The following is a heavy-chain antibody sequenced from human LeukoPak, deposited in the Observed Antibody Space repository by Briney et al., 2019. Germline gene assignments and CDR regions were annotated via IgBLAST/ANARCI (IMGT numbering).Heavy chain of an antibody. V-gene: IGHV1-24*01. Sequence: ASVKVSCKVSGYTLTELSMHWVRQAPGKGLEWMGGFDPEDGETIYAQKFQGRVTMTEDTSTDTAYMELSSLRSEDTAVYYCATQETTVANWYFDLWGRGTLVTVSS. CDR1: GYTLTELS. D-gene: IGHD4-23*01. J-gene: IGHJ2*01. CDR2: FDPEDGET. CDR3: ATQETTVANWYFDL.